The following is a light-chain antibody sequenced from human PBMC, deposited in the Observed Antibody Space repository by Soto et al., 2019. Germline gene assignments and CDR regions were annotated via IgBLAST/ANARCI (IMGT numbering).Light chain of an antibody. CDR1: QGIANY. Sequence: DIQMTQSPSSLSASVGDRVTITCRASQGIANYLAWYQHKPGKVPNLLIYAASTLQSRVPSRFSVGGSGADFPLTISSLQPEDVGTYYCQKYYSSPRTFGQGTKVDIK. V-gene: IGKV1-27*01. CDR2: AAS. J-gene: IGKJ1*01. CDR3: QKYYSSPRT.